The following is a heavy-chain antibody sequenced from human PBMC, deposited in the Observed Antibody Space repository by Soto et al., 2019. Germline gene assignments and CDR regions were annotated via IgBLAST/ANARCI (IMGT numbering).Heavy chain of an antibody. CDR2: ISYDGRNK. CDR3: ARDGGVVGAQNWFDP. Sequence: HPAGYLRLSCAASGFIFSNHVMHWVRKAPGKGLEWVAVISYDGRNKFYADSVKGRFSISRDNSKNTLYLQMNSLRSADTAVYYCARDGGVVGAQNWFDPWGQGTRVSVS. V-gene: IGHV3-30*03. D-gene: IGHD1-26*01. J-gene: IGHJ5*02. CDR1: GFIFSNHV.